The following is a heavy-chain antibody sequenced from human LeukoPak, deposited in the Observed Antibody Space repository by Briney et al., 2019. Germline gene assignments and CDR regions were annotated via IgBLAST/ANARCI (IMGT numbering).Heavy chain of an antibody. Sequence: PGGSLRLSCAASGFTFSSYWMSWVRQAPGKGLEWVANIKQDGSEKYYVDSVKGRFTISRDNAKNSLYLQMNSLRAEDTAVYYCARDGLYDYVWGSYRTIDYWGQGTLVNVS. D-gene: IGHD3-16*02. CDR3: ARDGLYDYVWGSYRTIDY. V-gene: IGHV3-7*03. J-gene: IGHJ4*02. CDR2: IKQDGSEK. CDR1: GFTFSSYW.